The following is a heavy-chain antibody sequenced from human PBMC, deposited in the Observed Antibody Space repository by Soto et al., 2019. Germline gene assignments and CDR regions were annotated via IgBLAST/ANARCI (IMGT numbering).Heavy chain of an antibody. D-gene: IGHD2-2*01. Sequence: WGSLRLSCAASGFTFSSYAMSWVRQAPGKGLEWVSAISGSGGSTYYADSVKGRFTISRDNSKNTLYLQMNSLRAEDTAVYYCAKDCSSTSCYADYWGQGTLVTVSS. CDR2: ISGSGGST. CDR1: GFTFSSYA. J-gene: IGHJ4*02. V-gene: IGHV3-23*01. CDR3: AKDCSSTSCYADY.